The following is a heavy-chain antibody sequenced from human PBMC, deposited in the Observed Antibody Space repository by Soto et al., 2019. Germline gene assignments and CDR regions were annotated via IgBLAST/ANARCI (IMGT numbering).Heavy chain of an antibody. CDR3: ARDLGVARFGELLDY. Sequence: GGSLRLSCAASGFTFSSYGMHWVRQAPGKGLEWVAVIWYDGSNKYYADSVKGRFTISRDNSKNTLYLQMNSLRAEDTAVYYCARDLGVARFGELLDYWGQGTLVTVSS. V-gene: IGHV3-33*01. CDR1: GFTFSSYG. CDR2: IWYDGSNK. D-gene: IGHD3-10*01. J-gene: IGHJ4*02.